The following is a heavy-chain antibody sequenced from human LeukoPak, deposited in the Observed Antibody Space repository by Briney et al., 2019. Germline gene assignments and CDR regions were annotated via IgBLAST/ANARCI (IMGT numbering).Heavy chain of an antibody. CDR3: ARTRWDF. Sequence: ASVKVSCKTSGFSFSSFYIHWVRQAPGQGLEWMGWINPNSGGTNYAQKFQGRVTMTRDTSISTAYMELSRLRSDDTAVYYCARTRWDFWGQGTLVTVSS. V-gene: IGHV1-2*02. D-gene: IGHD1-26*01. CDR2: INPNSGGT. CDR1: GFSFSSFY. J-gene: IGHJ4*02.